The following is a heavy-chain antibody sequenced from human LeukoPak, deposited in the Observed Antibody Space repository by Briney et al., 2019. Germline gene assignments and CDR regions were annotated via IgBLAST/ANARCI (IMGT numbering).Heavy chain of an antibody. Sequence: GGSLRLSCAASRFTFHFYSMTWVRQAPGKGLEWVSYISSRSSTIYYTDSVKGRFTVSRDNAKNSLNLQMNSLRDEDTAVYYCARGEDYWGQGTLVAVSS. CDR2: ISSRSSTI. CDR1: RFTFHFYS. J-gene: IGHJ4*02. CDR3: ARGEDY. V-gene: IGHV3-48*02.